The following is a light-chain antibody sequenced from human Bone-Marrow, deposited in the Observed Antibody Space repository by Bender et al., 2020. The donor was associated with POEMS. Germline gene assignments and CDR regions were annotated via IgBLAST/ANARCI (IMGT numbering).Light chain of an antibody. CDR1: RLGDKY. J-gene: IGLJ1*01. Sequence: SSELIQPPSVSVSPGQTATITCSGERLGDKYICWYQQKPGQSPVLVIFQDHKRPSGIPERFSGSNSGNTATLTISGTQTMDEADYYCSSYTRSATLVFGTGTKVTVL. V-gene: IGLV3-1*01. CDR3: SSYTRSATLV. CDR2: QDH.